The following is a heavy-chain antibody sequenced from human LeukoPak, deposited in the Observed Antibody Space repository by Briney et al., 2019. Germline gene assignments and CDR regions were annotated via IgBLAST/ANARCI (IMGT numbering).Heavy chain of an antibody. CDR3: ARVDGSGSYRYFDY. V-gene: IGHV1-2*02. CDR2: INPNSGGT. J-gene: IGHJ4*02. Sequence: ASVKVSCKASGYTFTGSYMQWVRQAPGQGLEWMGWINPNSGGTNYAQKFQGRVTMTRDTSISTAYMELSRLRSDDTAVYYCARVDGSGSYRYFDYWGQGTLVTVSS. D-gene: IGHD3-10*01. CDR1: GYTFTGSY.